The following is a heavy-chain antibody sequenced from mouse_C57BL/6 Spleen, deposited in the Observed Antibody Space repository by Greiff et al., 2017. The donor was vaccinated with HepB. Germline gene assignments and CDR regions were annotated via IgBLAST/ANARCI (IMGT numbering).Heavy chain of an antibody. CDR3: ARKDSNYAMGY. CDR1: GYTFTDYY. J-gene: IGHJ4*01. Sequence: VQLQQSGPVLVKPGASVKMSCKASGYTFTDYYMNWVKQSHGKSLEWIGVINPYNGGTSYNQKLKGKATLTVDKSSSTAYMELTSLTSEDSAVFYCARKDSNYAMGYWGQGTSVTVSS. CDR2: INPYNGGT. D-gene: IGHD2-5*01. V-gene: IGHV1-19*01.